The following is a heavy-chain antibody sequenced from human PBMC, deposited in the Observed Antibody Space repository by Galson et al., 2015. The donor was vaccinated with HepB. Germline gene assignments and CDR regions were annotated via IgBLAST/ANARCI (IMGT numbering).Heavy chain of an antibody. Sequence: SLRLSCAASGFTFSSYGMHWVRQAPGKGLEWVAVIWYDGSNKYYADSVKGRFTISRDNSKNTLYLQMNSLRAEDTAVYYCARSSLYRWSLGWYGDYFDYRGQGTLVTVSS. J-gene: IGHJ4*01. D-gene: IGHD6-19*01. CDR3: ARSSLYRWSLGWYGDYFDY. CDR1: GFTFSSYG. CDR2: IWYDGSNK. V-gene: IGHV3-33*01.